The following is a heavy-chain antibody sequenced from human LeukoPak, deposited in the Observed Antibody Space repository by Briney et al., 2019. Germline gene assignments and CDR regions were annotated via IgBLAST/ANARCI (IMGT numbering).Heavy chain of an antibody. CDR2: IHQDAGEK. CDR1: GFSFSDSW. CDR3: ASSKDHYCRY. Sequence: GGSLSLSCAACGFSFSDSWMTWVRQSPGKGLQWVASIHQDAGEKQYLDSVRGRFTISRDNARNSLYLQMNSLRVEDTAVYYCASSKDHYCRYWGQGTPVTVSS. V-gene: IGHV3-7*05. J-gene: IGHJ4*02.